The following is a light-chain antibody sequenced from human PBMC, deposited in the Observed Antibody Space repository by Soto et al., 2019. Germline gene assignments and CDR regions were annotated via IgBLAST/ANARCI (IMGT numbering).Light chain of an antibody. CDR3: QQYNSYPYT. CDR1: QSISSW. V-gene: IGKV1-5*03. J-gene: IGKJ2*01. CDR2: KAS. Sequence: DIQMTQSPSTLSASVGDRVTITCRASQSISSWLAWYQQKPGKAPKLLIYKASSLESGVPSRFSGRGSGTEFSLAIDSLQPDDFGTYYCQQYNSYPYTFGQGTKLEIK.